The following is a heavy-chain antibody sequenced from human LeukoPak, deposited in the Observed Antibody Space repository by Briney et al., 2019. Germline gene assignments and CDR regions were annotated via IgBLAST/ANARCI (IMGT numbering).Heavy chain of an antibody. CDR3: ASRTGYYPSDY. CDR1: GFTFSSYW. V-gene: IGHV3-74*01. D-gene: IGHD3/OR15-3a*01. J-gene: IGHJ4*02. Sequence: GGSLRLSCAASGFTFSSYWMHWVRQAPGKGRVWVSRINSDGSSTSYADSVKGRFTISRDTAKNTLYLQMNSLRAEDTAVYYCASRTGYYPSDYWGQGTLVTVSS. CDR2: INSDGSST.